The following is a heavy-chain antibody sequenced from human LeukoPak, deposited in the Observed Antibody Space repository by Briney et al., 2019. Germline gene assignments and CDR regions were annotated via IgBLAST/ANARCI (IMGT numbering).Heavy chain of an antibody. D-gene: IGHD5-18*01. V-gene: IGHV3-33*08. J-gene: IGHJ6*02. Sequence: GGSLRLSCAASGFTFNNYAMNWVRQAPGKGLEWVAVIWYDGSNKYYADSVKGRFTISRDNSKNTLYLQMNSLRAEDTAVYYCAREAIQLLYGMDVWGQGTTVTVSS. CDR3: AREAIQLLYGMDV. CDR1: GFTFNNYA. CDR2: IWYDGSNK.